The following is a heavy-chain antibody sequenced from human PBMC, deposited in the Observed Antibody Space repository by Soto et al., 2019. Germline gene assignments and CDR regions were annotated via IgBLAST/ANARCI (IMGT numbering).Heavy chain of an antibody. CDR3: VQGRYPTMATPLDH. CDR1: GFTFDNCA. D-gene: IGHD1-1*01. CDR2: ISWDSTTV. J-gene: IGHJ5*02. Sequence: LRLSCSASGFTFDNCAMHWVRQAPGKGLEWVSGISWDSTTVGYADSVKGRFTISLDDAKNSLYLQMNSLRREDTALYYCVQGRYPTMATPLDHWGQGTLVTVSS. V-gene: IGHV3-9*01.